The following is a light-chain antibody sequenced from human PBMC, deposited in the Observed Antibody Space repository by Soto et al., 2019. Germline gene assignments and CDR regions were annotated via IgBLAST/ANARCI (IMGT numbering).Light chain of an antibody. CDR1: QSVSSNY. CDR3: QRYGTSIPLT. Sequence: EIVLTQSPGTLSLSPGNRATLSCRASQSVSSNYLAWYQQKPGQAPRLLIYGASSRATGIPDRFSGSGSGTDFTLTISRLEPEDFAVYYCQRYGTSIPLTFGGGTKVDIK. J-gene: IGKJ4*01. V-gene: IGKV3-20*01. CDR2: GAS.